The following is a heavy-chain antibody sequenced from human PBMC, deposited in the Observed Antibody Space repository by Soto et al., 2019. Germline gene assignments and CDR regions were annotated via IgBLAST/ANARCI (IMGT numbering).Heavy chain of an antibody. Sequence: SQTLPLTVAISGDSVSTNSAAWNWISKSQSRGFEWLGRTYYRSKWYNDYAVSVKSRITINPDTSKNQFSLQLNSVTPEDTAVYYCARSRLFPYYSYYYMDFSGKAIMVSVSS. D-gene: IGHD3-16*01. J-gene: IGHJ6*03. V-gene: IGHV6-1*01. CDR2: TYYRSKWYN. CDR3: ARSRLFPYYSYYYMDF. CDR1: GDSVSTNSAA.